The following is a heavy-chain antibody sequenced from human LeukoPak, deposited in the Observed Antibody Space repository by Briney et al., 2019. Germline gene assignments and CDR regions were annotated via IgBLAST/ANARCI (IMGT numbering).Heavy chain of an antibody. Sequence: PSGTLSLTCAVSGGSISSSNRWSWVRQPPGKGLEWIGEIYRSGSTNYNPSLKSRVTISLDKSKNQFSLRLSSVTAADTAVYYCARYRGASGYHFDYWGQGTLVTVSS. CDR2: IYRSGST. D-gene: IGHD5-12*01. V-gene: IGHV4-4*02. J-gene: IGHJ4*02. CDR1: GGSISSSNR. CDR3: ARYRGASGYHFDY.